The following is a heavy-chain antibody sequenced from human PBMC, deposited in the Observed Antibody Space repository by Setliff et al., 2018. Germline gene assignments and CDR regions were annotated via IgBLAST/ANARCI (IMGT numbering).Heavy chain of an antibody. J-gene: IGHJ4*02. CDR1: GGSMRSISYY. V-gene: IGHV4-61*05. D-gene: IGHD1-1*01. CDR2: IYYSGST. CDR3: AKGGGRYHSDS. Sequence: PSETLSLTCTVSGGSMRSISYYWGWVRQPPGEGLEWIGYIYYSGSTNYNPSLKSRVTISVDTSKNQFSLKLSSVTAADTAVYYCAKGGGRYHSDSWGQGILVTVSS.